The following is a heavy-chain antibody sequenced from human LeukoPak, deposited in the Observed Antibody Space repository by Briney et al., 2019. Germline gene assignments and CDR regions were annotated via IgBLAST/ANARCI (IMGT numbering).Heavy chain of an antibody. CDR2: ISGSGGRT. J-gene: IGHJ4*02. CDR1: GITLSNYG. V-gene: IGHV3-23*01. CDR3: ARRGVVIRVILVGFHKEAYYFDS. Sequence: GGSLRLSCAVSGITLSNYGMSWVRQAPGKGLEWVAGISGSGGRTTYADSVKGRFTISRDNPKNTLYLQMSGLRVEDTAVYFCARRGVVIRVILVGFHKEAYYFDSWGQGALVTVSS. D-gene: IGHD3-22*01.